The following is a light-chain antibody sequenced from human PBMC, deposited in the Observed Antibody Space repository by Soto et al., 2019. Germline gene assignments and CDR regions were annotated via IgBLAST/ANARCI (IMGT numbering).Light chain of an antibody. CDR3: QQYGSSPRT. CDR1: QSVRSNH. CDR2: HAS. V-gene: IGKV3-20*01. Sequence: EIVLTQSPGTLSLSPGERATLSCRASQSVRSNHLAWYQQKPGQAPRLLIYHASSRATGIPDRFSGSGSGTDFTLTISRLEPEDFAVYYCQQYGSSPRTFGRGTKLEI. J-gene: IGKJ2*01.